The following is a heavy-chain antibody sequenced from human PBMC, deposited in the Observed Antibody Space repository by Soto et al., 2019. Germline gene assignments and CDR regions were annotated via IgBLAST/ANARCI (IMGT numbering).Heavy chain of an antibody. J-gene: IGHJ6*02. Sequence: QVQLQQWGAGLLKPSETLSLTCAVYGGSFSGYYWSWIRQPPGKGLEWIGEINHSGSTNYNPSLKSRVTISVDTSKNQFSLKLSSVTAADTAVYYCARATAYYRGYYYYGMDVLGQGTTVTVSS. D-gene: IGHD3-22*01. V-gene: IGHV4-34*01. CDR1: GGSFSGYY. CDR2: INHSGST. CDR3: ARATAYYRGYYYYGMDV.